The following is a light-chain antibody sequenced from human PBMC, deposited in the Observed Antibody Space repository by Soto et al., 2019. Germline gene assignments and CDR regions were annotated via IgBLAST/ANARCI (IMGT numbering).Light chain of an antibody. CDR1: SSDVGSYNL. CDR3: CSYAGSSIAV. J-gene: IGLJ7*02. V-gene: IGLV2-23*01. CDR2: EGS. Sequence: QSALTQPASVSGSPGQSITISCTGTSSDVGSYNLVSWYQQHPGKAPKLMIYEGSKRPSGVSNRFSGSKSGNTASLTISGLQAEDEADYYCCSYAGSSIAVFGGGTQLTAL.